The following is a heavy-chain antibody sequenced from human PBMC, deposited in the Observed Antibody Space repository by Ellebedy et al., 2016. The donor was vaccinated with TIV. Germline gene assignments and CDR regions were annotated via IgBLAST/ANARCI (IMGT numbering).Heavy chain of an antibody. J-gene: IGHJ4*02. CDR3: AREYRDYGDYLDS. V-gene: IGHV1-2*02. CDR1: TYTFTGYL. D-gene: IGHD4-17*01. CDR2: INPNTGGT. Sequence: ASVKVSCXSPTYTFTGYLIHWVRQAPGQGLEWVGRINPNTGGTSFAQKFEGRVTMTRDTSISTAFMELSGLTSDDTAVYFCAREYRDYGDYLDSWGQGTLITVFS.